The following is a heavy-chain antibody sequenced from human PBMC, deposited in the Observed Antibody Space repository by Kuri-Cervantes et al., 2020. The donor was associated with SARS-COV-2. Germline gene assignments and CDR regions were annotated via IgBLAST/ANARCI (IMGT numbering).Heavy chain of an antibody. Sequence: SETLSLTCTVSGGSISSGDYYWSWIRQPPGKGLEWIGYIYYSGSTYYNPSLKSRVTISVDTSKNQFSLKLSSVTAADTAVYYCARYYDFWSGYPRFDPWGQGTLVTVSS. V-gene: IGHV4-30-4*08. CDR1: GGSISSGDYY. D-gene: IGHD3-3*01. CDR3: ARYYDFWSGYPRFDP. CDR2: IYYSGST. J-gene: IGHJ5*02.